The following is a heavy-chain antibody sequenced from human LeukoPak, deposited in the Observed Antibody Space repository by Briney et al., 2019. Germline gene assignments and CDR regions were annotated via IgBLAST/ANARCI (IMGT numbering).Heavy chain of an antibody. J-gene: IGHJ5*02. D-gene: IGHD3/OR15-3a*01. V-gene: IGHV3-23*01. Sequence: GGSLRLSCAASGFTFSSHSMSWVRQAPGQGLEWVSSIRGSGGTTYYADSVQGRSTISRDNSKNTLYLQMNSLRAEGTAIYYCANDLPGRTWFDTWGQGTLVTVSS. CDR1: GFTFSSHS. CDR2: IRGSGGTT. CDR3: ANDLPGRTWFDT.